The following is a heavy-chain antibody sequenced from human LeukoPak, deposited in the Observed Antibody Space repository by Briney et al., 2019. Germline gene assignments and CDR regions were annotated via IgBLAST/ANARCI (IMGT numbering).Heavy chain of an antibody. V-gene: IGHV3-9*01. D-gene: IGHD1-26*01. CDR1: GFTFDDYA. CDR2: ISWNSGFI. CDR3: ARSGRGGAFDI. Sequence: GGSLRLSCAASGFTFDDYAMHWVRQTPGKGLEWVSGISWNSGFIGYADSVKGRFTISRDNAKSSLYLQMNSLRAEDTAVYYCARSGRGGAFDIWGHGTMVTASS. J-gene: IGHJ3*02.